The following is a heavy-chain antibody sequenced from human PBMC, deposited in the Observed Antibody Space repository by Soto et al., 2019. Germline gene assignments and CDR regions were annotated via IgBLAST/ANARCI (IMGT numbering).Heavy chain of an antibody. V-gene: IGHV4-39*01. CDR2: MYYSATT. Sequence: SEPLSLTCTVSGGCISSSDYYWAWIRQPPGKGLEYIGSMYYSATTYYNPSLKSRVTISVDTSKNQFSLKLSSVTAADTAVYYCARHRGYYDILTGYYTELNFDYWGQGTLVTVSS. J-gene: IGHJ4*02. D-gene: IGHD3-9*01. CDR3: ARHRGYYDILTGYYTELNFDY. CDR1: GGCISSSDYY.